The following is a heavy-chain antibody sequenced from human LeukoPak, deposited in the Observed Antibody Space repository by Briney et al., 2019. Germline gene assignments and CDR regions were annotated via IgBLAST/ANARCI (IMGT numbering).Heavy chain of an antibody. CDR2: INAGNGNT. Sequence: ASVKVSCKASGGTFSSYAISWVRQAPGQGLEWMGWINAGNGNTKYSQKFQGRVTITRDTSASTAYMGLSSLRSEDTAMYYCARDSSGYLKVTYYFDYWGQGTLVTVSS. D-gene: IGHD5-12*01. CDR3: ARDSSGYLKVTYYFDY. V-gene: IGHV1-3*01. CDR1: GGTFSSYA. J-gene: IGHJ4*02.